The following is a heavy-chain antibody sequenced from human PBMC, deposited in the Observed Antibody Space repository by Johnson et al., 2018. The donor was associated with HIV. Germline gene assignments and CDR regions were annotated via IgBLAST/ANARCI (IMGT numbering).Heavy chain of an antibody. J-gene: IGHJ3*02. D-gene: IGHD5-18*01. CDR1: GFTVSSNY. CDR2: IYSGGST. Sequence: VQLVESGGGVVQPGRSLRLSCAASGFTVSSNYMSWVRQAPGKVLEWVSIIYSGGSTYYADFVQGRFTISSDNSKNSLYLQMNSLRAEDTAVYYCAREGYSYGYDAFDIWGQGTMVTVSS. CDR3: AREGYSYGYDAFDI. V-gene: IGHV3-66*01.